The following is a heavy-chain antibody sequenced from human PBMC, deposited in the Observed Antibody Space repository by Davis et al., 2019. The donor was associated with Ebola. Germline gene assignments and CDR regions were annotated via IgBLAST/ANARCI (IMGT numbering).Heavy chain of an antibody. CDR1: GGTFSSYA. D-gene: IGHD5-18*01. J-gene: IGHJ4*02. Sequence: SVKVSCKASGGTFSSYAISWVRQAPGQGLEWMGRIIPILGIANYAQKFQGRVTITADKSTSTAYMELRSLRSDDTAVYYCARDYKDGYPIDYWGQGTLVTVSS. CDR3: ARDYKDGYPIDY. CDR2: IIPILGIA. V-gene: IGHV1-69*04.